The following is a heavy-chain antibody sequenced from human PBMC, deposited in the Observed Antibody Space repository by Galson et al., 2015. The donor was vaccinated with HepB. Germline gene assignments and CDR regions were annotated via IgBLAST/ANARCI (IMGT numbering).Heavy chain of an antibody. CDR2: ISYDGSNE. Sequence: SLRLSCAVSGFTFSSFGMHWVRQAPGKGLEWVALISYDGSNEYYADSVKGRFTISRDNSKNTLYLQMSSLRPEDTAVYYCPRAYGAVFMDVWGQGTTVAVSS. J-gene: IGHJ6*02. V-gene: IGHV3-30*03. CDR1: GFTFSSFG. CDR3: PRAYGAVFMDV. D-gene: IGHD2-8*01.